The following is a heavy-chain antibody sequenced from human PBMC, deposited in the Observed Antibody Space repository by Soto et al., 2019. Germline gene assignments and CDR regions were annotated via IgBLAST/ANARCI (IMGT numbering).Heavy chain of an antibody. D-gene: IGHD5-12*01. J-gene: IGHJ4*02. CDR1: GFTVSSSNY. Sequence: EVQLVESGGGLIQPGGSLRLSCVVSGFTVSSSNYMSWVRQGPGKGLEWVSVIYTGGTTYYADSVKGRFTIARDNSKNSLYLQMNSLRAEDTAVYYCHGYGYWGQGTLVTVSS. CDR2: IYTGGTT. CDR3: HGYGY. V-gene: IGHV3-53*01.